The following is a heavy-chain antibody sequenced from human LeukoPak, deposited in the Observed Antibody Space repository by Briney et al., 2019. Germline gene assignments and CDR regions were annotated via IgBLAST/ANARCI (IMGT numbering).Heavy chain of an antibody. V-gene: IGHV3-53*01. D-gene: IGHD1-1*01. CDR1: GFTFSSNY. Sequence: GGSLRLSCAASGFTFSSNYMSWVRQAPGKGLEWVSVIYSGGSTYYTDSVKGRFTISRDNAKNSLYLQMNSLRAEDTAVYYCARSAAGTYYWGQGTLVTASS. CDR2: IYSGGST. J-gene: IGHJ4*02. CDR3: ARSAAGTYY.